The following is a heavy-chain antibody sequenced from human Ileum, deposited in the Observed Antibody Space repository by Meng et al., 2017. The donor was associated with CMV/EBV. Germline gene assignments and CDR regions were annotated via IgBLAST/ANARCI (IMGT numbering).Heavy chain of an antibody. CDR2: IYWDDDK. CDR1: GFSLSASGVG. Sequence: QIPLQGSGPTLVNTTQPLTLTCTFSGFSLSASGVGVGWIRQPPGKALEWLALIYWDDDKRYSPSLKSRLTITKDTSNNQVVLIMTNMDPVDTATYYCAHSSDYYDSSGELDYWGQGTLVTVSS. J-gene: IGHJ4*02. V-gene: IGHV2-5*02. D-gene: IGHD3-22*01. CDR3: AHSSDYYDSSGELDY.